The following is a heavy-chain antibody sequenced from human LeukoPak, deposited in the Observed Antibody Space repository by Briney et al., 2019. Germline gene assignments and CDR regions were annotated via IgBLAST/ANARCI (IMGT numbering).Heavy chain of an antibody. D-gene: IGHD3-3*01. V-gene: IGHV3-30-3*01. J-gene: IGHJ4*02. CDR2: ISYDGSNK. Sequence: GGSLRLSCAASGFTFSSYAMHWVRQAPGKGLEWVAVISYDGSNKYYADSVKGRFTISRDNSKNTLYLQMNSLRAEDTAVYYCASGVDMPGYFDYWGQGTLVTVSS. CDR3: ASGVDMPGYFDY. CDR1: GFTFSSYA.